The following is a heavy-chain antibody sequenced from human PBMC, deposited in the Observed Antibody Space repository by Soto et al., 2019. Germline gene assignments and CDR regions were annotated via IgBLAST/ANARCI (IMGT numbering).Heavy chain of an antibody. V-gene: IGHV4-34*01. D-gene: IGHD3-3*01. J-gene: IGHJ5*02. CDR2: INHFGIT. CDR1: GGSFSGYY. CDR3: AIEPVTIVAVGRNHWFDP. Sequence: QVQLHQWGAGLLKPSETLSLTCAVYGGSFSGYYCSWIRQPPGMGLEWIGEINHFGITNYNPSLKSRLTMSVDTSKTQFSLKLSSGTAADTAVYYCAIEPVTIVAVGRNHWFDPWCQRNLVTVSS.